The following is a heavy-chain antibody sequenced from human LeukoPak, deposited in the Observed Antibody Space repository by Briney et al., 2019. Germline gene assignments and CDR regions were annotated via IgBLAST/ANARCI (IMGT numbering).Heavy chain of an antibody. CDR1: GGSISSGSYY. Sequence: SQTLSLTCTVSGGSISSGSYYWGWIRQPPGKGLEWIGSIYYSGSTYYNPSLKSRVTISVDTSKNQFSLKLSSVTAADTAVYYCAREQWLMRYYFDYWGQGTLVTVSS. J-gene: IGHJ4*02. V-gene: IGHV4-39*07. D-gene: IGHD6-19*01. CDR2: IYYSGST. CDR3: AREQWLMRYYFDY.